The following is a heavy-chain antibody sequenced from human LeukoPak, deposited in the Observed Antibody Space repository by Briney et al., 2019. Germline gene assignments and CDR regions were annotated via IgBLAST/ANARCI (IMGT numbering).Heavy chain of an antibody. CDR3: ARHPFATPFDH. V-gene: IGHV3-11*01. CDR2: ISSSGSTL. Sequence: GGSLRLSCAASGFTFSDYYMSWIRQAPGKGLEWVSYISSSGSTLYYADPVKSRFTISRDNAKNSLYLQMNSLRAEDTAVYYCARHPFATPFDHWGRGTLVTVSS. CDR1: GFTFSDYY. J-gene: IGHJ4*02.